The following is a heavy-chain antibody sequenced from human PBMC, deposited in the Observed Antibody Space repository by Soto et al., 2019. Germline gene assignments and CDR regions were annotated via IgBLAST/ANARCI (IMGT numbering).Heavy chain of an antibody. CDR2: ISAYNGNT. V-gene: IGHV1-18*01. J-gene: IGHJ3*02. CDR3: ARDVRRDWHDAFDI. D-gene: IGHD3-10*01. Sequence: ASVKVSCRASGYTFTSYGIIWVRQAPGQGLEWMGWISAYNGNTNYAQKLQGRVTMTTDTSTSTAYMELRSLRSDDTAVYYCARDVRRDWHDAFDIWGQGTMVTVSS. CDR1: GYTFTSYG.